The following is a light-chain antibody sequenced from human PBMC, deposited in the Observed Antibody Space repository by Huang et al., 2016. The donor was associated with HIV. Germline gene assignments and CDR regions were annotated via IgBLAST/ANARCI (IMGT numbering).Light chain of an antibody. CDR1: QSISSW. J-gene: IGKJ1*01. CDR2: KAS. CDR3: QQYNSYSWT. V-gene: IGKV1-5*03. Sequence: DIQMTQSPSTLSASVGDRVTITCRASQSISSWLAWYQQKPGKAPKLLIYKASSLESGGPSRFSGRGSGTEVTLSSSSMQPDDFATYYCQQYNSYSWTFGQGTKVEIK.